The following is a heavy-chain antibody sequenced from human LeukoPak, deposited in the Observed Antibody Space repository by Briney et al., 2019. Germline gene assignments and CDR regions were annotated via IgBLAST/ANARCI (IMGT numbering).Heavy chain of an antibody. J-gene: IGHJ5*01. Sequence: ASVKVSCKASGGTFSSYGISWVRQAPGQGLEWMGRIIPSIKIPTYAEKFQGRLIFSADTSTSTIHMELSKLGPDDTAVYYCAREPFTSGWYSHPDSIDSWGQGTLVTVSS. CDR1: GGTFSSYG. CDR2: IIPSIKIP. D-gene: IGHD6-19*01. V-gene: IGHV1-69*04. CDR3: AREPFTSGWYSHPDSIDS.